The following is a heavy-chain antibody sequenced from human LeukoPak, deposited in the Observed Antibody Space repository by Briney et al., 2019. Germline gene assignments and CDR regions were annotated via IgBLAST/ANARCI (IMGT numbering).Heavy chain of an antibody. D-gene: IGHD2-8*01. V-gene: IGHV3-21*01. Sequence: GGSLRLSCAASGFTFNNYSMSWVRQSPGKGLEWVSSISTGGRNIYYADSVKGRSTISRDNANDSLFLQLNSLRAEDTAVYYCARRTNDFDYWGQGTLVTVSS. J-gene: IGHJ4*02. CDR2: ISTGGRNI. CDR3: ARRTNDFDY. CDR1: GFTFNNYS.